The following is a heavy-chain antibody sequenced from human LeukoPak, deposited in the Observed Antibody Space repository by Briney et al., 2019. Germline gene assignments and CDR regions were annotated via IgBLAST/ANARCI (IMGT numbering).Heavy chain of an antibody. CDR2: IYPGDSHT. CDR1: GYSFTSYW. V-gene: IGHV5-51*01. Sequence: GESLKISCKGSGYSFTSYWIGWVRQMPGKGLGGIGIIYPGDSHTRYGPSCQGQVTISADKSNSPAYLQWSSLKASDTAMYCCARLLSRVAGFDYWGQGTLVTVSS. J-gene: IGHJ4*02. CDR3: ARLLSRVAGFDY. D-gene: IGHD2/OR15-2a*01.